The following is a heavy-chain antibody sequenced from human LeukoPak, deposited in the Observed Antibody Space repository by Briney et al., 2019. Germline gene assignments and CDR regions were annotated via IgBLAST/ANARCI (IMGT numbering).Heavy chain of an antibody. CDR3: ARRYCSGGQCHYWVDY. D-gene: IGHD2-15*01. CDR2: ISGSGGST. V-gene: IGHV3-23*01. Sequence: GGSLRLSCAASGFTFSRYAMTWVRQAPGKGLEWVSVISGSGGSTDYADSVKGRFTISRDNSKDTLYLQMNSLRAEDTAVYYCARRYCSGGQCHYWVDYWGQGTLVTVSS. J-gene: IGHJ4*02. CDR1: GFTFSRYA.